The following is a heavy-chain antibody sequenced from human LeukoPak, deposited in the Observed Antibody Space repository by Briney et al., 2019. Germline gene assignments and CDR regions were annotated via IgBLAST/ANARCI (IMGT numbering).Heavy chain of an antibody. CDR2: IFSSGST. CDR3: ARGHHSDTSGYYPWYFDL. J-gene: IGHJ2*01. V-gene: IGHV4-59*01. CDR1: GVSISTDY. Sequence: WETLSLTCTVSGVSISTDYWRWIRQPPGKGLEWIGYIFSSGSTTYNPSLKSQVTISVDTSKNEFSLSLNSVTAADTAVYYCARGHHSDTSGYYPWYFDLWGRGTLVTVSS. D-gene: IGHD3-22*01.